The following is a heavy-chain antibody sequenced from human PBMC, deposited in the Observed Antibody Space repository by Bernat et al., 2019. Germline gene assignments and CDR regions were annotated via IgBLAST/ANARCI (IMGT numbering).Heavy chain of an antibody. CDR3: ARDKYCSGGSCYDAFDI. D-gene: IGHD2-15*01. CDR1: GGSISSSNW. Sequence: QVQLQESGPGLVKPSGTLSLTCAVSGGSISSSNWWSWVRQPPGKGLEWIGEIYHSGSTNYNPSLKSRVTISVDTSKNQFSLKLSSVTAADTAVYYCARDKYCSGGSCYDAFDIWGQGTMVTVSS. CDR2: IYHSGST. V-gene: IGHV4-4*02. J-gene: IGHJ3*02.